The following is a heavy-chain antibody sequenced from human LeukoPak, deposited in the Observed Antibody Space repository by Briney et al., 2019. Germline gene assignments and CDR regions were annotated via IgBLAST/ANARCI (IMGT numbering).Heavy chain of an antibody. V-gene: IGHV3-23*01. CDR3: AKEYYNVLTAYSDY. J-gene: IGHJ4*02. CDR1: GFTFSSYA. CDR2: ISGSGGST. D-gene: IGHD3-9*01. Sequence: PGGSLRLSCAASGFTFSSYAMNWVRQAPGKGLEWVSAISGSGGSTYYADSVKGRFTISRDNSKNMVYVQMNSLRAEGTAVYYCAKEYYNVLTAYSDYWGQGTLVTVSS.